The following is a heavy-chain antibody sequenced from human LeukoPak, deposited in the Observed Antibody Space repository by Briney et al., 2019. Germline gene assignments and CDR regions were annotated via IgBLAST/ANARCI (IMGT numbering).Heavy chain of an antibody. J-gene: IGHJ4*02. D-gene: IGHD6-13*01. CDR2: ISSGSSYI. CDR1: GFTFSSYS. Sequence: GGSLRLSCAASGFTFSSYSMNWVRQAPGKGLEWVSSISSGSSYIYYAGSVKGRFTISRDNAKNSLYLQMNSLRAEDTAVYYCARDNLAAAGFDYWGQGTLVTVSS. CDR3: ARDNLAAAGFDY. V-gene: IGHV3-21*01.